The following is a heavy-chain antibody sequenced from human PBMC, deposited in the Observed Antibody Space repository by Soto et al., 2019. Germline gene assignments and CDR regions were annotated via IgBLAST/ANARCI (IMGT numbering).Heavy chain of an antibody. D-gene: IGHD5-12*01. CDR2: IIPIFGTA. J-gene: IGHJ4*02. CDR1: GGTFSSYA. V-gene: IGHV1-69*13. CDR3: AGRPPEMATTRYYFDY. Sequence: SVTVSCKASGGTFSSYAISWVRQAPGQGLEWMGGIIPIFGTANYAQKFQGRVTTTADESTSTAYMELSSLRSEDTAVYYCAGRPPEMATTRYYFDYWGQGTLVTVSS.